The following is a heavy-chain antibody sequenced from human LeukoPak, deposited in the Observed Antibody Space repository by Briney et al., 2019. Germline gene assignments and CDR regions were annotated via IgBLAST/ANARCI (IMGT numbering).Heavy chain of an antibody. CDR1: GGSFSSSSYS. J-gene: IGHJ3*02. D-gene: IGHD5-12*01. CDR2: IYYSGST. CDR3: ARHSRSGSGGYENAFDI. V-gene: IGHV4-39*01. Sequence: SETLSLTCTVSGGSFSSSSYSWGWIRQPPGKGLEGIGSIYYSGSTYYNPSLKSRVTISVDTSKNQFSLKLSSVTAADTAIYFCARHSRSGSGGYENAFDIWGQGTMVTVSS.